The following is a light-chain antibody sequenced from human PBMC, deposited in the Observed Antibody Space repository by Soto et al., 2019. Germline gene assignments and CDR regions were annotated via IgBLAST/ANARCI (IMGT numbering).Light chain of an antibody. CDR1: QGISNY. Sequence: DIQMTQSPSSLSASVGDRVTITCRASQGISNYLAWYQQKPGKVPKLLIYAASTLQSGVPSRFSGSGSGTEFTLTISSLQPEDVATYYCQKYNSAPPENTFGQGTRLEIK. V-gene: IGKV1-27*01. J-gene: IGKJ5*01. CDR3: QKYNSAPPENT. CDR2: AAS.